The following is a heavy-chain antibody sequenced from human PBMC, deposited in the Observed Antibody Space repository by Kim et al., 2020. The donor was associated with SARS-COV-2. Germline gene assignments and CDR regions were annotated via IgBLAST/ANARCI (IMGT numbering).Heavy chain of an antibody. CDR2: ISYDGSNK. Sequence: GGSLRLSCAASGFTFSSYGMHWVRQAPGKGLEWVAVISYDGSNKYYADSVKGRFTISRDNSKNTLYLQMNSLRAEDTAVYYCAKGGRGYYYGSGIYYTDGSYYYYGMDVWGQGTTVTVSS. V-gene: IGHV3-30*18. J-gene: IGHJ6*02. CDR3: AKGGRGYYYGSGIYYTDGSYYYYGMDV. CDR1: GFTFSSYG. D-gene: IGHD3-10*01.